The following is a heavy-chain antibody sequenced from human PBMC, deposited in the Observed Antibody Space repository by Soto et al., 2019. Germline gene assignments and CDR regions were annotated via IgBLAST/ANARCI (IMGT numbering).Heavy chain of an antibody. J-gene: IGHJ5*02. D-gene: IGHD3-10*01. V-gene: IGHV1-69*12. CDR1: GGTFSSYA. CDR2: IIPIFGTA. Sequence: QVQLVQSGAEVKKPGSSVKVSCKASGGTFSSYAISWVRQAPGQGLEWMGGIIPIFGTADYAQKLQGRVTITADESTSTASVELSSPGSEDTAVYYCARETSGLPGGWLVRFDPWVQGNLATVAS. CDR3: ARETSGLPGGWLVRFDP.